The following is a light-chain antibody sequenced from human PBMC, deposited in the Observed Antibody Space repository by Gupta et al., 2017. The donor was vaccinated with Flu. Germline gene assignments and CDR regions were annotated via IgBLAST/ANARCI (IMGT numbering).Light chain of an antibody. Sequence: SYELTQPPSVLVSPGQTARTTCSGDALPKQYAYWYQQKLGQAPVLVIYKDSERPSGIPERFSGASSGTTVTLTISGVQAEDEADYYCQSADSSGTYVVFGGGTKLTVL. CDR3: QSADSSGTYVV. V-gene: IGLV3-25*02. CDR1: ALPKQY. CDR2: KDS. J-gene: IGLJ2*01.